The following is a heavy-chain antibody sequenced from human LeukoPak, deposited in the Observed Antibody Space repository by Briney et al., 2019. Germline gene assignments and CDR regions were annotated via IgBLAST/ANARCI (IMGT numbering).Heavy chain of an antibody. CDR1: GFTFSSYS. D-gene: IGHD3/OR15-3a*01. CDR3: ARSRTGNFFDS. J-gene: IGHJ4*02. CDR2: ISTSSSTI. V-gene: IGHV3-48*01. Sequence: PGGSLRLSCAASGFTFSSYSMNWVRQAPGKGLEWVSYISTSSSTIYYADSVKGRFTISRDNAKNSLFLQMNSLRAEDTAVYYCARSRTGNFFDSWGQGTLVTVSS.